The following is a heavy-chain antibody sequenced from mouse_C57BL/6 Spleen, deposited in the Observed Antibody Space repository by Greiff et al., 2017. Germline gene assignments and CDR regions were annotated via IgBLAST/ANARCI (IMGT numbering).Heavy chain of an antibody. Sequence: QVQLQQSGAELVKPGASVKMSCKASGYTFTSYWITWVKQRPGQGLEWIGDIYPGSGSTNYNEKFKSKATLTVDTSSSTAYMQLSSLTSEDSAVYYCARRGYYDYDLYYFDYWGQGTTLTVSS. CDR3: ARRGYYDYDLYYFDY. D-gene: IGHD2-4*01. V-gene: IGHV1-55*01. CDR2: IYPGSGST. CDR1: GYTFTSYW. J-gene: IGHJ2*01.